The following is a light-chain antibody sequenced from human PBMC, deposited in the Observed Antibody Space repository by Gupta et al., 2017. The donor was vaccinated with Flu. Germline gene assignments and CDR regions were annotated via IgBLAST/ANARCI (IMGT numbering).Light chain of an antibody. CDR1: KLVHQH. V-gene: IGLV3-1*01. J-gene: IGLJ2*01. CDR2: EDT. CDR3: QAWDSGAVV. Sequence: SSALTQPPSVSVSPGQTATVSCSGDKLVHQHVSWYYQKPGQSPVLVIYEDTQRPSGVPERFSGSTAGDTATLTISGAQAGDEDHYYCQAWDSGAVVFGGGTKLTVL.